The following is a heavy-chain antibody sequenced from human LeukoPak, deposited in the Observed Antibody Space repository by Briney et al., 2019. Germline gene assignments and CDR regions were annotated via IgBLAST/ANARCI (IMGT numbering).Heavy chain of an antibody. V-gene: IGHV3-23*01. CDR1: GFTFSSYG. J-gene: IGHJ6*02. Sequence: GGSLRLSCAASGFTFSSYGMHWVRQAPGKGLEWVSAISGSGGSTYYADSVKGRFTISRDNSKNTLYLQMNSLRAEDTAVYYCAKDLPLYYDILTGHVSWDYYYGMDVWGQGTTVTVSS. D-gene: IGHD3-9*01. CDR2: ISGSGGST. CDR3: AKDLPLYYDILTGHVSWDYYYGMDV.